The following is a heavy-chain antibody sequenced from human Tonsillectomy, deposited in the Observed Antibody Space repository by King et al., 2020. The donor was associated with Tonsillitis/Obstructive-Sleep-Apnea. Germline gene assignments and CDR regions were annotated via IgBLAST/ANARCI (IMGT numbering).Heavy chain of an antibody. D-gene: IGHD6-13*01. J-gene: IGHJ4*02. V-gene: IGHV3-30*18. Sequence: QLVQSGGGVVQPGRSLRLSCAASGFTFSSYGMHWVRQAPGKGLEWVAVISYDGSNKYYADSVKGRITISRDNSKNTLYLQMNSRRAEDTAVYYCAKDHRRAAAGPDYWGQGTLVTVSS. CDR1: GFTFSSYG. CDR2: ISYDGSNK. CDR3: AKDHRRAAAGPDY.